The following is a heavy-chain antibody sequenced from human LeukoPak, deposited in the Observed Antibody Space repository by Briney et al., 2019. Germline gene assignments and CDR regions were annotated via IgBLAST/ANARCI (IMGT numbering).Heavy chain of an antibody. CDR3: ARKRWERPFDY. J-gene: IGHJ4*02. CDR1: GYTLTGYY. V-gene: IGHV1-2*02. Sequence: ASVKVSCKASGYTLTGYYMHWVRQAPRQGLEWMGWINPNSGGTNYAQKFQGRVTMTRDTSISTAYMELSRLRSDDTAVYYCARKRWERPFDYWGQGTLVTVSS. D-gene: IGHD1-26*01. CDR2: INPNSGGT.